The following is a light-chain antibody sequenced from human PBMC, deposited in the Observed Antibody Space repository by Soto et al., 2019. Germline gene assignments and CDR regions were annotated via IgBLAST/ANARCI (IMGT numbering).Light chain of an antibody. J-gene: IGKJ2*01. CDR1: RSVSSSY. CDR3: QQYGSSSYT. Sequence: EIVLTQSPGTLSLSPGERATLSCRASRSVSSSYLAWYQQKPGQAPRLLIYGASSRATGIPDRFSGSGSGTDFTLTISILEPEDFAVYYCQQYGSSSYTFGQGTKLEIK. V-gene: IGKV3-20*01. CDR2: GAS.